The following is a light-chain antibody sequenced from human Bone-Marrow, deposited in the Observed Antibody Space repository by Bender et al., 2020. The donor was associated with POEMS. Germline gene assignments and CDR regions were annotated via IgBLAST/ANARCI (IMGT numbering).Light chain of an antibody. Sequence: SYVLTQPPSVSVSPGQTATITCSGDALAKQYGHWYQQKAGQAPVLVIKKDSERPSGIPERFSGSNSGNIATLTISGTEALDEADYYCQAWDTSSVVFGGGTKLTVL. CDR1: ALAKQY. J-gene: IGLJ2*01. V-gene: IGLV3-1*01. CDR2: KDS. CDR3: QAWDTSSVV.